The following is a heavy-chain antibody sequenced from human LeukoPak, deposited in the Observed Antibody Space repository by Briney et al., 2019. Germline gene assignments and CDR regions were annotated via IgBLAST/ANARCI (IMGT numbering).Heavy chain of an antibody. J-gene: IGHJ3*02. CDR2: INPSDSYT. CDR1: GYSFTSYW. CDR3: ASTGVTGTTSLNAFDI. V-gene: IGHV5-10-1*01. Sequence: GEPLKISCKGSGYSFTSYWNSWVRPMPGKGLDWMGRINPSDSYTNYSPSFQGHVTISADKSISTAYLQWSSLKASDTAMYFCASTGVTGTTSLNAFDIWGQGTMVTVSS. D-gene: IGHD1-1*01.